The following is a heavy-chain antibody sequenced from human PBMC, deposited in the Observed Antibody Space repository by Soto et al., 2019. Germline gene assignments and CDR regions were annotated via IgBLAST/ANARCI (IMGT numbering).Heavy chain of an antibody. CDR1: GYTFTRYS. V-gene: IGHV1-3*01. J-gene: IGHJ6*02. Sequence: ASVKVSCKASGYTFTRYSMHWVRQAPGQRLEWMGWINAGNGNTKYSQKFQGRVTITRDTSASTAYMELSSLRSEDTAVYYCASSNIVAAPYGMDVWGQGTTVTVSS. CDR3: ASSNIVAAPYGMDV. D-gene: IGHD6-13*01. CDR2: INAGNGNT.